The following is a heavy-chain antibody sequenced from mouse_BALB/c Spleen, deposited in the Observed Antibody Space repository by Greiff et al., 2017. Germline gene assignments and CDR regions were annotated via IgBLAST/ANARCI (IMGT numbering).Heavy chain of an antibody. CDR3: AREDDYGSSYEDYYAMDY. CDR1: GYTFTSYW. V-gene: IGHV1-87*01. J-gene: IGHJ4*01. CDR2: IYPGDGDT. Sequence: QVQLQQSGAELARPGASVKLSCTASGYTFTSYWMQWVKQRPGQGLEWIGAIYPGDGDTRYTQKFKGKATLTADKSSSTAYMQLSSLASEDSAVYYCAREDDYGSSYEDYYAMDYWGQGTSVTVSS. D-gene: IGHD1-1*01.